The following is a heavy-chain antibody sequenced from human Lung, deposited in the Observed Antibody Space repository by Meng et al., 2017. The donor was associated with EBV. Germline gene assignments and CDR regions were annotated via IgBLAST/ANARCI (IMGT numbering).Heavy chain of an antibody. V-gene: IGHV6-1*01. CDR1: GDSVSSSSSA. Sequence: QAQLLQPGPGLVTPSQTLSLTWVISGDSVSSSSSAWSWIRQSPSRGLEWLGRKYYRSKWYNDYAVFVKSRITINPDTSKNQFSLQLNSVTPEDTAVYYCARGATSVFDLWGRGTLVTVSS. J-gene: IGHJ2*01. CDR2: KYYRSKWYN. CDR3: ARGATSVFDL.